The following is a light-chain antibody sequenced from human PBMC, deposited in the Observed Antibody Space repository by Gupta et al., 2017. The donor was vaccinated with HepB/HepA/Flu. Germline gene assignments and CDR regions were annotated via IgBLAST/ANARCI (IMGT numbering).Light chain of an antibody. CDR3: SSYTSSSTVV. J-gene: IGLJ2*01. CDR2: DVS. Sequence: QSALSQPASAPGSPGPSITISCTGTSSDVGGYNYVSWYQQHPGKAPKLMIYDVSNRPSGVSNRFSGSKSGNTASLTISGLQAEDEADYYCSSYTSSSTVVFGGGTKLTVL. CDR1: SSDVGGYNY. V-gene: IGLV2-14*03.